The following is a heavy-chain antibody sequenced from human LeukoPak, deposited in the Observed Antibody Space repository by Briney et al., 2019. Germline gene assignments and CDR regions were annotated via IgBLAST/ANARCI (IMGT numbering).Heavy chain of an antibody. Sequence: SETLSLTCAVYGGSFSGYYWSWIRQPPGKGLEWIGEINHSGSTNYNPSLKSRVTISVDTSKNQFSLKLSSVTAADTVVYYCARGSGEYYDFWSGFGASDYYYYGMDVWGQGTTVTVSS. V-gene: IGHV4-34*01. CDR3: ARGSGEYYDFWSGFGASDYYYYGMDV. J-gene: IGHJ6*02. D-gene: IGHD3-3*01. CDR1: GGSFSGYY. CDR2: INHSGST.